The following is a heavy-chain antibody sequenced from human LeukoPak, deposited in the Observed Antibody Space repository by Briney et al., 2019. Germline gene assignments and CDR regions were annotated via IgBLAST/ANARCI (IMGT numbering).Heavy chain of an antibody. CDR1: GYTFIDYY. CDR2: INAKSGAT. Sequence: ASVKVSCKASGYTFIDYYFNWVRQAPGQGPEWMGRINAKSGATDYAQKFQGRVTVTRDTSISTAYMELSSLRSDDTAVYYCARLLTHYCGGDCYSERQSDYWGQGTLVTVSS. V-gene: IGHV1-2*06. D-gene: IGHD2-21*02. J-gene: IGHJ4*02. CDR3: ARLLTHYCGGDCYSERQSDY.